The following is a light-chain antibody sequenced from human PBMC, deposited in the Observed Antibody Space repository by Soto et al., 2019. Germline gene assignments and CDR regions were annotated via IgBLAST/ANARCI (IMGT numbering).Light chain of an antibody. V-gene: IGKV1-39*01. CDR1: ETIARY. CDR2: AAS. J-gene: IGKJ1*01. Sequence: DIQLNQSPSSLSASVGDRVTITCRASETIARYLNWYQQKPGKAPNLLIYAASTLKSGLPSRFSGTGSGTDFTLTISRLQPEDFATYYCQQTYNPPRTFGQGTKVESK. CDR3: QQTYNPPRT.